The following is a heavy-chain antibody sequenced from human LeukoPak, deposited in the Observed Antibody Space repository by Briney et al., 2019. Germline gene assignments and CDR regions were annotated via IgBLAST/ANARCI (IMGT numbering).Heavy chain of an antibody. CDR2: IKQDGSEK. CDR1: GFTFSTYW. V-gene: IGHV3-7*01. J-gene: IGHJ4*02. Sequence: GGSLRLSCAAAGFTFSTYWMSWVRQAPGKGLEWVANIKQDGSEKYYVDSVKGRFTITRDNAKNSLYLQMNSLRAEDTAVYYCARATRDYGDYEAGYWGQGTLVTVSS. CDR3: ARATRDYGDYEAGY. D-gene: IGHD4-17*01.